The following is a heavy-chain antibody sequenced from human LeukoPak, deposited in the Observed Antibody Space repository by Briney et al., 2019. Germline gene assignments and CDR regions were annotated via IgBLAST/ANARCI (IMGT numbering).Heavy chain of an antibody. CDR3: ARLGSWCFDL. V-gene: IGHV4-61*05. CDR1: GGSISSSSYY. CDR2: IYYTGST. D-gene: IGHD2-15*01. Sequence: PSETLSLTCTVSGGSISSSSYYWGWIRQPPGKGLEWIGYIYYTGSTNYNPSLKSRVTISVDTSRNQFSLKLSSVTAADTAVYYCARLGSWCFDLWGRGTLVTVSS. J-gene: IGHJ2*01.